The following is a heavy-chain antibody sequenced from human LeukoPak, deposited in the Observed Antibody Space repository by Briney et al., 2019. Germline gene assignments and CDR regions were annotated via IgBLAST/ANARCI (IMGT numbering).Heavy chain of an antibody. Sequence: GGSLRLSCAASGFTFSSYAMHWVRQAPGKGLEWVAVISYDGSNKYYADSVKGRFTITRDNSKNPLYLQMNSLRAEDTAVYYCARDAGYGGDSLGYFDYWGQGTLVTVSS. D-gene: IGHD2-21*01. CDR3: ARDAGYGGDSLGYFDY. CDR2: ISYDGSNK. J-gene: IGHJ4*02. CDR1: GFTFSSYA. V-gene: IGHV3-30-3*01.